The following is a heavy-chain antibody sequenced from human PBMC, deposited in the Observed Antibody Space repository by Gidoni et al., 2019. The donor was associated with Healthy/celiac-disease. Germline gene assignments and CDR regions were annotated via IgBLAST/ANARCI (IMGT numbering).Heavy chain of an antibody. V-gene: IGHV3-15*01. J-gene: IGHJ4*02. CDR2: IKSKTDGGTT. Sequence: EVQLVESGGGLVKPGGGRRLSGAASGFTCSNAWMSGVRQAPGKGLEWVGRIKSKTDGGTTDYAAPVKGRFTISRDDSTNTLYLQMNSLKTEDTAVYYCTTASGSLGWGQGTLVTVSS. CDR1: GFTCSNAW. D-gene: IGHD1-26*01. CDR3: TTASGSLG.